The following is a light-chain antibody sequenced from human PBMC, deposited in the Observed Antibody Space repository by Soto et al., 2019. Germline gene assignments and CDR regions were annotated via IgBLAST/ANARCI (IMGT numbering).Light chain of an antibody. Sequence: EIVLTQSPATLSLSPGERATVLCRDSQSVSSYLAWYQQKPGQAPRLLIYDASNRATGIPARFSGSGSGTDFTLTISSLEPEDFAVYYRQQRSDWPTFGGGTKVDIK. V-gene: IGKV3-11*01. CDR1: QSVSSY. CDR2: DAS. CDR3: QQRSDWPT. J-gene: IGKJ4*01.